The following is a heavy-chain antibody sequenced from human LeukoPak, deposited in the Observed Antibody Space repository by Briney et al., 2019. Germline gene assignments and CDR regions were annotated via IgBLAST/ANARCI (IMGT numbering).Heavy chain of an antibody. CDR1: GYSFTSYW. J-gene: IGHJ4*02. Sequence: HGESLKISCKGSGYSFTSYWIGWVRQMPGKGLEWMGIIYPSDSDTRYSPSFQGQVTISADKSISAAYLQWSSLKASDTAIYYCARPKNWELLPYFDSWGQGTLVTVSS. CDR2: IYPSDSDT. V-gene: IGHV5-51*01. D-gene: IGHD1-26*01. CDR3: ARPKNWELLPYFDS.